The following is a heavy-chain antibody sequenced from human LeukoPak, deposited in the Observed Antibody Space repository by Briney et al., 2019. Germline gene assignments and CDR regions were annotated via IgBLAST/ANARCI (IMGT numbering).Heavy chain of an antibody. J-gene: IGHJ5*02. Sequence: SETLSLTCTVSGGSISSGSYSWSWIRQPAGKGLEWIGRIYTSGSTNYNPSLKSRVTISVDTSKNQFSLKLSSVTAADTAIYYCARGGYYGSGNDFRFDPWGQGTLVTVSS. CDR1: GGSISSGSYS. V-gene: IGHV4-61*02. CDR3: ARGGYYGSGNDFRFDP. D-gene: IGHD3-10*01. CDR2: IYTSGST.